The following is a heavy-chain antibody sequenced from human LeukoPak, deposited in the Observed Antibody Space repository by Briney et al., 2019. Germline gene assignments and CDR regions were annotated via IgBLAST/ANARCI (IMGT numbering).Heavy chain of an antibody. CDR2: IYYSGST. Sequence: SETLSLTCTVSGASISSYYWSWIRQPPGKGLEWIGYIYYSGSTNYNPSLRSRVTISVDTSKNQFSLKLSSVTAADTAVYYCASQSIAADGTRFMDVWGQGTTVTVSS. CDR1: GASISSYY. D-gene: IGHD6-13*01. V-gene: IGHV4-59*08. CDR3: ASQSIAADGTRFMDV. J-gene: IGHJ6*02.